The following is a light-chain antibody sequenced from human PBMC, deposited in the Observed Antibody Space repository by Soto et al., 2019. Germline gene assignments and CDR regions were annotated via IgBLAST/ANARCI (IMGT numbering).Light chain of an antibody. V-gene: IGKV1-5*01. Sequence: QMTKSPPTLSASVGDRVTITCRASQPVSTWLAWYQHKPGKAPKVIIYDASSLERGVPSRFSGSGSGTEFTLIISSLQPDDFATYYCQQYNSDSHPFGQGTKV. CDR1: QPVSTW. J-gene: IGKJ1*01. CDR2: DAS. CDR3: QQYNSDSHP.